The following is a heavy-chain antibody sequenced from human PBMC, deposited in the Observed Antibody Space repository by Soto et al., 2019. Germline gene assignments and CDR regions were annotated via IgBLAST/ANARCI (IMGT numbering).Heavy chain of an antibody. Sequence: ATLSLTCTVSGGSVSSGSYYWSWIRQPPGKGLEWIGYIYYSGSTNYNPSLKSRVTISVDTSKNQFSLKLSSVTAADTAVYYCARDPWYYDILTGLIPYGMDVWGQGTTVTVSS. CDR3: ARDPWYYDILTGLIPYGMDV. J-gene: IGHJ6*02. CDR1: GGSVSSGSYY. V-gene: IGHV4-61*01. CDR2: IYYSGST. D-gene: IGHD3-9*01.